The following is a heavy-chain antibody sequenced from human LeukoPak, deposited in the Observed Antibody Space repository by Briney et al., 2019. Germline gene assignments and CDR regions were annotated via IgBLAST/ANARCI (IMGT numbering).Heavy chain of an antibody. CDR2: INSNTGTT. CDR1: GYIFNTNG. D-gene: IGHD6-13*01. J-gene: IGHJ5*02. Sequence: ASVKVSCKGSGYIFNTNGINWVRQAPGQGLEWMGWINSNTGTTNYAQNFQDSVTMTTDTSTSTAFMELRSLRSDDTAMYYCARDGFQGSRWSNWFDPWGQGTLVIVSS. V-gene: IGHV1-18*01. CDR3: ARDGFQGSRWSNWFDP.